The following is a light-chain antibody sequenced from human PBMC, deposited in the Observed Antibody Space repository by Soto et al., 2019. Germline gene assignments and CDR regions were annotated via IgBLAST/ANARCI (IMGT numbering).Light chain of an antibody. V-gene: IGLV2-14*01. CDR3: SSYTSSTTYV. J-gene: IGLJ1*01. Sequence: QSVLTQPASVSGSPGHSITISCTGTGSDIGGYNHVSWYQHHPGKAPKLIIYEVTNRPSGVSNRFSGSKSGNTASLTISGLQAEDEADYYCSSYTSSTTYVFATGTKVTVL. CDR1: GSDIGGYNH. CDR2: EVT.